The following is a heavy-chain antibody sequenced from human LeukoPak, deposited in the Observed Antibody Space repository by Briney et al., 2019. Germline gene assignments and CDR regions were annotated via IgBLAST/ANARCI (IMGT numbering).Heavy chain of an antibody. J-gene: IGHJ4*02. CDR1: GFTFTSSA. CDR2: IVVGSGNT. D-gene: IGHD6-13*01. CDR3: AADVGFSSWYDY. Sequence: SVKVSCKASGFTFTSSAVQWVRQARGQRLEWIGWIVVGSGNTNYAQKFQERVTITRDMSTSTAYMELSSLRSEDTAVYYCAADVGFSSWYDYWGQGTLVSVSS. V-gene: IGHV1-58*01.